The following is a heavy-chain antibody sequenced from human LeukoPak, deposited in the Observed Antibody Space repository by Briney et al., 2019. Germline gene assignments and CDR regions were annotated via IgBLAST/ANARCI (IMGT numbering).Heavy chain of an antibody. CDR1: GGSISSSSYY. CDR3: AGRRGGYRIDY. CDR2: IYYSGST. D-gene: IGHD1-1*01. J-gene: IGHJ4*02. V-gene: IGHV4-39*01. Sequence: KPSETLSLTCTVSGGSISSSSYYWGWIRQPPGKGLEWIGSIYYSGSTYYNPSLKSRVTISVDTSKNQFSLKLSSVTAADTAVYYCAGRRGGYRIDYWGQGTLVTVSS.